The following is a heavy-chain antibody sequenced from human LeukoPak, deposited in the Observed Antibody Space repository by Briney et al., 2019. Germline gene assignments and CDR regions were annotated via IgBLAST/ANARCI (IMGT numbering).Heavy chain of an antibody. CDR1: GYSFTNYW. CDR3: ARLESGMVGSFDY. Sequence: GESLKISCNGSGYSFTNYWIGWVRQMPGKGLEWMGIIYPGDSDIRYSPSFQGQVTISADKSISTAYLQWSSLKASDTAMYYCARLESGMVGSFDYWGQGTLVTVSS. D-gene: IGHD1-26*01. J-gene: IGHJ4*02. V-gene: IGHV5-51*01. CDR2: IYPGDSDI.